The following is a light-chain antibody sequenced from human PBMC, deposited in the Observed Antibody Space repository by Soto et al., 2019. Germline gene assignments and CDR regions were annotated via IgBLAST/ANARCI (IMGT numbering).Light chain of an antibody. CDR3: AAWDDSLSGYV. Sequence: VLTQPPSASGTPGQRVTVSCSGSSANIGSNYVYWYQQLPGTAPKLLIYRNNQRPSGVPDRFSGSKSGTSASLAMSGLRSEDEDDYYCAAWDDSLSGYVLGTGTKVTVL. J-gene: IGLJ1*01. CDR1: SANIGSNY. CDR2: RNN. V-gene: IGLV1-47*01.